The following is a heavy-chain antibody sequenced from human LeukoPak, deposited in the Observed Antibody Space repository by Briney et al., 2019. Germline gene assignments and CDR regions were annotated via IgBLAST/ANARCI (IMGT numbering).Heavy chain of an antibody. CDR1: GYSFTSYW. D-gene: IGHD6-19*01. Sequence: GESLKISCKGSGYSFTSYWIGWVRQMPGKGLEWMGIIYPRDSDTRYSPSFQGQVTISADKSISTVCLQWSSLKASDTAMYYCVRHEGSISGWPFDYWGQGTLVTVSS. J-gene: IGHJ4*02. CDR2: IYPRDSDT. CDR3: VRHEGSISGWPFDY. V-gene: IGHV5-51*01.